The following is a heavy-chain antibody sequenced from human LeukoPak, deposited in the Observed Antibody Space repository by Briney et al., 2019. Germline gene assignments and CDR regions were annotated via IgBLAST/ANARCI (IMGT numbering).Heavy chain of an antibody. J-gene: IGHJ4*02. Sequence: SETLSLTCTVSGASISSSSSYWGWLRQPPGKGLEWIGSISYSGATYYNPSLKSRVTISVDTSKNQFSLKLSSLTTADTAVYYCARRGFGWSIDYWGQGTLVTVSS. CDR1: GASISSSSSY. D-gene: IGHD3-10*01. V-gene: IGHV4-39*01. CDR3: ARRGFGWSIDY. CDR2: ISYSGAT.